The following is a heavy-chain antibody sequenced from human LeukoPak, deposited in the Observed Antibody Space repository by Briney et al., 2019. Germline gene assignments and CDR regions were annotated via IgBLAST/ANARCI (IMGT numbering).Heavy chain of an antibody. V-gene: IGHV4-39*07. CDR2: IYHSGST. D-gene: IGHD4-17*01. Sequence: SETLSLTCAVSGASISGSGYYLGWIRQSPGKGLEWIGSIYHSGSTYYNPSPKSRVTISVETSKNQFSPKLSSVTAADTAVYYCARDLHDYGDSEGFDYWGQGTLVTVSS. CDR1: GASISGSGYY. J-gene: IGHJ4*02. CDR3: ARDLHDYGDSEGFDY.